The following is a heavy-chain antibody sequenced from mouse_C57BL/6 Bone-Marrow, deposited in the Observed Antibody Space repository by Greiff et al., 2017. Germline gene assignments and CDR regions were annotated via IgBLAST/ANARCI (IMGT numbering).Heavy chain of an antibody. D-gene: IGHD2-14*01. CDR3: ARSGEYDLYAMDY. CDR2: IDPSDSYT. V-gene: IGHV1-69*01. Sequence: QVQLQQPGAELVMPGASVKLSCKASGYTFTSYWMHWVKQRPGQGLEWIGEIDPSDSYTNYNQKFKGKSTLTVDKSSSTAYMQLSSLTSEDSAVYCCARSGEYDLYAMDYWGQGTAVTVSS. J-gene: IGHJ4*01. CDR1: GYTFTSYW.